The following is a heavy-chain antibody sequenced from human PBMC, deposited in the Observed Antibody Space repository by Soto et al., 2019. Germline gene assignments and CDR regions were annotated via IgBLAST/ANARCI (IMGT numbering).Heavy chain of an antibody. CDR1: GGSISSGGYS. V-gene: IGHV4-30-2*01. CDR2: IYHSGRT. Sequence: QLQLQQSGSGLVKPSQTLSLTCGVSGGSISSGGYSWSWIRQPPGKGLEWIGYIYHSGRTYYNPSLKSRVTISVDGSKNQFSLKLRSVTAADTAVYYCARSEGVVPAAVDYWGQGTLVSVSS. J-gene: IGHJ4*02. CDR3: ARSEGVVPAAVDY. D-gene: IGHD2-2*01.